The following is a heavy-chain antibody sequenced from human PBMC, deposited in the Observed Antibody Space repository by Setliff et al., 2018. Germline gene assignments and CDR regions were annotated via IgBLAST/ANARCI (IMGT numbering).Heavy chain of an antibody. Sequence: PSETLSLTCRVSGGSISSGNYYWGLIRQPPGKGLEWVATIYYSGSTYSNPSLKSRLIISVDAPDNQFSVKLSSVTAADTAVYYCARSPSSGAYWNPRPFYSDYWARGTQVTVSS. D-gene: IGHD1-26*01. J-gene: IGHJ4*02. CDR3: ARSPSSGAYWNPRPFYSDY. V-gene: IGHV4-39*01. CDR1: GGSISSGNYY. CDR2: IYYSGST.